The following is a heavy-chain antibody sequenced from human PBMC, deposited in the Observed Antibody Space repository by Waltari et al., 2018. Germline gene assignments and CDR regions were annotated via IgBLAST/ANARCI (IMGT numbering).Heavy chain of an antibody. Sequence: QVQLVQSGAEVKKPGASVKVSCKASGYTFTTYNLHWVRQAPGQGLEWMGIINPSGGSTNYAQKFQGRVTMTKDTSTSTVYMELSSLRSEDTAVYYCARAWGGYLLDPWGQGTLVTVSS. V-gene: IGHV1-46*01. CDR2: INPSGGST. CDR3: ARAWGGYLLDP. D-gene: IGHD3-3*01. CDR1: GYTFTTYN. J-gene: IGHJ5*02.